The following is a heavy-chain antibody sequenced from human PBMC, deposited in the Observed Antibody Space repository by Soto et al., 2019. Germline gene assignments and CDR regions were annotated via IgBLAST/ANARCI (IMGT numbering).Heavy chain of an antibody. Sequence: QLQLQESGSGLVKPSQTLSLTCAVSGGSISSGDYSWSWIRQPPGKGLEWIGYVYHSGSTYYNPSLTGRVAISVDRSKLQFSLKLSSVTAAYTAVYECARETGSCFDYWGQGTMVTVSS. CDR2: VYHSGST. V-gene: IGHV4-30-2*01. CDR3: ARETGSCFDY. J-gene: IGHJ4*02. D-gene: IGHD6-13*01. CDR1: GGSISSGDYS.